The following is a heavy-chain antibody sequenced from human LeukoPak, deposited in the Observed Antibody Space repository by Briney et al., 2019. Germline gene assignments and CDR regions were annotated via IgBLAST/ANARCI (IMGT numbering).Heavy chain of an antibody. D-gene: IGHD6-13*01. V-gene: IGHV4-4*02. CDR2: IHHTGEI. CDR1: GGSISSSNW. Sequence: SETLSLTCGVSGGSISSSNWWSWVRQPPGKGLEWIGEIHHTGEINYHPSLKSRVTISLDKSKNQCSLKLTSVTAADTAIYYCARGKQQLVPPFDYWGQGALVTVSS. CDR3: ARGKQQLVPPFDY. J-gene: IGHJ4*02.